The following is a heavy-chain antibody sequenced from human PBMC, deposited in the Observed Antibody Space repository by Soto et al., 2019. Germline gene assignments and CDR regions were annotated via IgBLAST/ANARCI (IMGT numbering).Heavy chain of an antibody. D-gene: IGHD2-15*01. J-gene: IGHJ4*02. CDR3: ARDGGVVVVAATLDY. Sequence: QVQLVESGGGVVQPGRSLRLSCAASGFTFSSYGMHWVRQAPGKGLEWVAVIWYDGSNKYYADSVKGRFTISRDNSKNTLYLQMNSLRAEDTAVYYCARDGGVVVVAATLDYWGQGTLVTVSS. CDR2: IWYDGSNK. V-gene: IGHV3-33*01. CDR1: GFTFSSYG.